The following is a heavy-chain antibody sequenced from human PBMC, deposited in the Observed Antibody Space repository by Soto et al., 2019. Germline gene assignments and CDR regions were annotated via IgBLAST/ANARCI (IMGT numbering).Heavy chain of an antibody. CDR2: IYYTGTS. CDR1: GASVSSGSYY. V-gene: IGHV4-61*01. Sequence: SETLSLTCKVSGASVSSGSYYWSWIRQPPGKGLEWIGYIYYTGTSDYNPSLKSRVTISKDTSKNQISLNLNSVTAADTAVYYCARALSTNEGWFDPWGQGRLVTVSS. CDR3: ARALSTNEGWFDP. D-gene: IGHD2-8*01. J-gene: IGHJ5*02.